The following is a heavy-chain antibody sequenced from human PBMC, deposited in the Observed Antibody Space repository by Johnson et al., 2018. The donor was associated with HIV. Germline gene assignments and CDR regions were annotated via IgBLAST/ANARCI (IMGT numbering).Heavy chain of an antibody. Sequence: MLLVESGGGVVRPGGSLRLSCAASGFTVSSNYMSWVRQAPGKGLEWVSVIYSGDTTYYADSVKDRFTISRDNSKNTLYLQMNSLRAEDTALYYCARAYSYGVFDIWGQGTMVTVSS. J-gene: IGHJ3*02. D-gene: IGHD5-18*01. CDR2: IYSGDTT. CDR1: GFTVSSNY. CDR3: ARAYSYGVFDI. V-gene: IGHV3-66*01.